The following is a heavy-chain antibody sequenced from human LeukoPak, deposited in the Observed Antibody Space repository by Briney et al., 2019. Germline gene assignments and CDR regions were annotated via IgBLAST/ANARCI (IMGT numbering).Heavy chain of an antibody. CDR1: GGSISSGGYY. J-gene: IGHJ6*03. CDR3: ARGMVDYSNYDYYYYYMDV. CDR2: IYHSGST. D-gene: IGHD4-11*01. V-gene: IGHV4-30-2*01. Sequence: SETLSLTCTVSGGSISSGGYYWSWIRQPPGKGLEWIGYIYHSGSTYYNPSLKSRVTISVDRSKNQFSLKLSSVTAADTAVYYCARGMVDYSNYDYYYYYMDVWGKGTTVTVSS.